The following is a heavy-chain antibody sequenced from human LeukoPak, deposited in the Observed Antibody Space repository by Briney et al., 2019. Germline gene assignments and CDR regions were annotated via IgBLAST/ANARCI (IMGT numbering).Heavy chain of an antibody. D-gene: IGHD4-17*01. V-gene: IGHV1-2*02. Sequence: ASVKVSCRASGYTFTGYYMHWVRQAPGQGLEWMGWINPNSGGTNYAQKFQGRVTMTRDTSISTAYMELSRLRSDDTAVYYCARSRLYGDYGATFDYWGQGTLVTVSS. CDR1: GYTFTGYY. CDR3: ARSRLYGDYGATFDY. J-gene: IGHJ4*02. CDR2: INPNSGGT.